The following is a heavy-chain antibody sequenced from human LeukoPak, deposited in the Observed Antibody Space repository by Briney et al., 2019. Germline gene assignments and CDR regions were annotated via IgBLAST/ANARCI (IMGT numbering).Heavy chain of an antibody. CDR1: GGSISSYY. J-gene: IGHJ6*02. Sequence: SETLSLTCTVSGGSISSYYWSWIRQPPGKGLEWIGYIYYRGSTNYNPSLKSRVTISVDTSKNQFSLKLSSVTAADTAVYYCARSDCSSTSCYNPYYYYYGMDVWGQGTTVTVSS. V-gene: IGHV4-59*01. CDR2: IYYRGST. CDR3: ARSDCSSTSCYNPYYYYYGMDV. D-gene: IGHD2-2*02.